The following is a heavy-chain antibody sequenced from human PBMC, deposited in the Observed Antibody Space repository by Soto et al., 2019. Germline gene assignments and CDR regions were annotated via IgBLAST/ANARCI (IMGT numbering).Heavy chain of an antibody. CDR1: GFSLSSTGVG. CDR2: LYWNDDK. J-gene: IGHJ4*02. V-gene: IGHV2-5*01. CDR3: AHRPDDSGYFAY. Sequence: QITLKESGPTLLKPTQTLTLTCSFSGFSLSSTGVGVGWIRQPPGKALEWVALLYWNDDKRYSPSLKSRLTITKYTSKIQVILTATNTAPVDTATYYCAHRPDDSGYFAYWGQGALVTVSS. D-gene: IGHD3-22*01.